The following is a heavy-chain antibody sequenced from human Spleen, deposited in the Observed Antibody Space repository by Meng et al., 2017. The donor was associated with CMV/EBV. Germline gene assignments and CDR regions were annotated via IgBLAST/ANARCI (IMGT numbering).Heavy chain of an antibody. CDR3: ARGHFGLDV. Sequence: GGSLRLSCAGSGFTFSDHYISWIRQAPGRGLEWVSYIHNGDSTIYYADSVKGRFTISRDNAKNSVYLDMNGLSAEDTAIYYCARGHFGLDVWGRGTTVTVSS. CDR1: GFTFSDHY. CDR2: IHNGDSTI. V-gene: IGHV3-11*01. J-gene: IGHJ6*02.